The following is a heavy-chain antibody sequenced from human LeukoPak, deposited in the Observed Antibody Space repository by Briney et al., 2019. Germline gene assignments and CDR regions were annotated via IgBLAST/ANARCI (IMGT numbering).Heavy chain of an antibody. Sequence: ASVKVSCKASGYTFTGYYMHWVRQAPGQGLEWMGWINPNSGGTNYAQKFQGRVAMTRDTSISTAYMELSRLRSDDTAVYYCARAGTWIQLWAVDYWGQGTLVTVSS. J-gene: IGHJ4*02. V-gene: IGHV1-2*02. D-gene: IGHD5-18*01. CDR3: ARAGTWIQLWAVDY. CDR1: GYTFTGYY. CDR2: INPNSGGT.